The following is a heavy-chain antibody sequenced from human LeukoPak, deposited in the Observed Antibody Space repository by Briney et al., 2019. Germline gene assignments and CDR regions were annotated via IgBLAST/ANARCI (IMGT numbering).Heavy chain of an antibody. CDR2: INPNXXXT. D-gene: IGHD2-2*01. J-gene: IGHJ6*02. V-gene: IGHV1-2*02. CDR3: ARFGYCSSTSCYEAYYYYGMDV. Sequence: ASVKVSCKASGYTFTGYYMHCVRQAPGQGLEWMGWINPNXXXTNYAQKCQGRVTMTRDTSISTAYMELSRLRSDDTAVYYCARFGYCSSTSCYEAYYYYGMDVWGQGTTVTVSS. CDR1: GYTFTGYY.